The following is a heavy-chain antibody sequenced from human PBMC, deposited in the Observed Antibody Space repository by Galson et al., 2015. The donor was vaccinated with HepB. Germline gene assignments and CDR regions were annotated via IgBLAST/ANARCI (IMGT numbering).Heavy chain of an antibody. D-gene: IGHD6-13*01. Sequence: SVKVSCKASGYTFTGYYMHWVRQAPGQGLEWMGWINPNSGGTNYAQKFQGRVTMTRDTSISTAYMELSRLRSDDTAVYYCARIGTYSSSWYETGPYFDYWGQGTLVTVSS. J-gene: IGHJ4*02. CDR1: GYTFTGYY. CDR2: INPNSGGT. CDR3: ARIGTYSSSWYETGPYFDY. V-gene: IGHV1-2*02.